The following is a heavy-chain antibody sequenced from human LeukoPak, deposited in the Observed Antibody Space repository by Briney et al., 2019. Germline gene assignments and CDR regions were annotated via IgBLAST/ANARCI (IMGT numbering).Heavy chain of an antibody. J-gene: IGHJ4*02. Sequence: ASVKVSCQASGGTFRTYAISWVRQAPGQGLEWMGGIIPIFGTANYAQKFQGRVTITTDESTSTAYMELSSLSSEDTAVYYCARADGNGSGSYPLYYFDYWGQGTLVTVSS. CDR2: IIPIFGTA. CDR3: ARADGNGSGSYPLYYFDY. V-gene: IGHV1-69*05. CDR1: GGTFRTYA. D-gene: IGHD3-10*01.